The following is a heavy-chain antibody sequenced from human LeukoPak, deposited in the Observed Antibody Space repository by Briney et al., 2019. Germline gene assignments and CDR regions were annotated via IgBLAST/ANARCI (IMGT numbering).Heavy chain of an antibody. CDR1: GGSISSYY. CDR2: IYYSGST. D-gene: IGHD2-15*01. CDR3: ARVGMSRSGGSTYYFDY. Sequence: NPSETLSLTCTVSGGSISSYYWSWIRQPPGKGLEWIGYIYYSGSTNYNPSLKSRVTISVDTSKNQFSLKLSSVTAADTAVYYCARVGMSRSGGSTYYFDYWGQGTLVTVSS. J-gene: IGHJ4*02. V-gene: IGHV4-59*01.